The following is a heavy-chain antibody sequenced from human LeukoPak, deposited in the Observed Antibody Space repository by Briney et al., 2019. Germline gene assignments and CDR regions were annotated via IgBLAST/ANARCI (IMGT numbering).Heavy chain of an antibody. V-gene: IGHV1-18*01. CDR2: ISAFNGET. J-gene: IGHJ4*02. D-gene: IGHD3-16*02. Sequence: ASVKVSCKTYGYTFTSHGISWVRQAPGQGLGWVGWISAFNGETHYAQNLQGRVTMTTDTSTSTAYMELRSLRFDDTAVYYCARDPSNTSGRYTYFDYWGQGTLVTVSS. CDR1: GYTFTSHG. CDR3: ARDPSNTSGRYTYFDY.